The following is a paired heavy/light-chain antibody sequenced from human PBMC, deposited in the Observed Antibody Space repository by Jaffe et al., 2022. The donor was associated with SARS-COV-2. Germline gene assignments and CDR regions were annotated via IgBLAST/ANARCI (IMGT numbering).Light chain of an antibody. Sequence: DIVMTQSPLSLPVTPGEPASISCRSSQSLLHSNGYNYLDWYLQKPGQSPQLLIYLGSNRASGVPDRFSGSGSGTDFTLKISRVEAEDVGVYYCMQALQTSATFGQGTRLEIK. CDR3: MQALQTSAT. CDR1: QSLLHSNGYNY. J-gene: IGKJ5*01. CDR2: LGS. V-gene: IGKV2-28*01.
Heavy chain of an antibody. CDR1: GGSISSGSYY. J-gene: IGHJ6*02. CDR3: ARDLRTSSYYYDSSGHGHYYYYGMDV. V-gene: IGHV4-61*02. Sequence: QVQLQESGPGLVKPSQTLSLTCTVSGGSISSGSYYWSWIRQPAGKGLEWIGRIYTSGSTNYNPSLKSRVTISVDTSKNQFSLKLSSVTAADTAVYYCARDLRTSSYYYDSSGHGHYYYYGMDVWGQGTTVTVSS. D-gene: IGHD3-22*01. CDR2: IYTSGST.